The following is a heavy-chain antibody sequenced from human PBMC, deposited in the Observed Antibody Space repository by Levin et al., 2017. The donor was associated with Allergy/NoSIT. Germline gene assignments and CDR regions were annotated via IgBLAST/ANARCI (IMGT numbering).Heavy chain of an antibody. J-gene: IGHJ3*02. V-gene: IGHV4-39*01. CDR3: ARQKNWMVTGGGNAFDI. D-gene: IGHD1-1*01. CDR1: GGSISSNNHY. CDR2: IFHSGST. Sequence: GSLRLSCTVSGGSISSNNHYWAWIHQPPGKGLEWIGNIFHSGSTYYNPSLKSRVTISVDTSKNQISLNLSSVTAADTSFYYCARQKNWMVTGGGNAFDIWGQGTMVTVSS.